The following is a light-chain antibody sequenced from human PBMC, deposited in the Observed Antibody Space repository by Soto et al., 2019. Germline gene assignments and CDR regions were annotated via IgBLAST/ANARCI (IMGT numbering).Light chain of an antibody. CDR1: QSVSSN. V-gene: IGKV3-15*01. CDR2: GAY. Sequence: EIVMTQSPATLSVSPGERATFSCRASQSVSSNLAWYQQKPGQAPRLLIYGAYTRATGIQARFSGSGSGTEFTLTISSLQSEDFVVYYCQQYNNWPFTFGHGTKVEIK. J-gene: IGKJ2*01. CDR3: QQYNNWPFT.